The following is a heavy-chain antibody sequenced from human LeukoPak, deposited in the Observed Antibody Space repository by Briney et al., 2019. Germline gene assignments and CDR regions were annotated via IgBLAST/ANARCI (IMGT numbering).Heavy chain of an antibody. Sequence: GGSLRLSCAASGFTVSSNYMSWVRQAPGKGLEWVSVIYSGGSTYYADSVKGRFTISRDNSKSTLYLQMNGLRAEDTAIFYCAKSLFTSATGTGRAFHIWGQGTRVTVSS. CDR1: GFTVSSNY. CDR2: IYSGGST. CDR3: AKSLFTSATGTGRAFHI. D-gene: IGHD1-1*01. V-gene: IGHV3-66*01. J-gene: IGHJ3*02.